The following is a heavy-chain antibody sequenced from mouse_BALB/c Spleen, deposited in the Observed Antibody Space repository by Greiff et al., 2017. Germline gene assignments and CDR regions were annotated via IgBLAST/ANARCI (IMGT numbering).Heavy chain of an antibody. D-gene: IGHD4-1*01. J-gene: IGHJ2*01. CDR3: AREGLGRSYFDY. CDR2: IYPGSGNT. V-gene: IGHV1-77*01. Sequence: VQLQQSGAELARPGASVKLSCKASGYTFTDYYINWVKQRTGQGLEWIGEIYPGSGNTYYNEKFKGKATLTADKSSSTAYMQLSSLTSEDSAVYFCAREGLGRSYFDYWGQGTTLTVSS. CDR1: GYTFTDYY.